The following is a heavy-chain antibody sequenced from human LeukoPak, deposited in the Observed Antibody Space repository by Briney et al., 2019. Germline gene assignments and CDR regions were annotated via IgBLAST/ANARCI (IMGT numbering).Heavy chain of an antibody. D-gene: IGHD3-22*01. CDR1: GFTFSSYG. J-gene: IGHJ4*02. CDR3: AKAYDSSGYYRMDFDY. V-gene: IGHV3-30*18. Sequence: GGSLRLSCVASGFTFSSYGMHWVRQAPGKGLEWVAVISYDGSNKYYADSVKGRFTISRDNSKNTLYLQMNSLRAEDTAVYYCAKAYDSSGYYRMDFDYWGQGTLVTVSS. CDR2: ISYDGSNK.